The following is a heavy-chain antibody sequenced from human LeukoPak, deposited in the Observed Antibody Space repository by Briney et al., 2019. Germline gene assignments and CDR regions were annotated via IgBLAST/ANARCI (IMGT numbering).Heavy chain of an antibody. D-gene: IGHD5-18*01. J-gene: IGHJ5*02. CDR3: ARDNHVDTANWFDP. V-gene: IGHV4-31*03. CDR1: GGSISSGGYY. CDR2: IYYSGST. Sequence: SETLSLTCTVSGGSISSGGYYWSWIRQHPGKGLEWIGYIYYSGSTYYNPSLKSRVTISVDTSKNQFSLKLSSVTAADTAVYYCARDNHVDTANWFDPWGQGTLVTVSS.